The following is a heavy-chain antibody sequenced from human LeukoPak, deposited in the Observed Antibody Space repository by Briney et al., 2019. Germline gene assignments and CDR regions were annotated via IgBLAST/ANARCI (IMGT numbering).Heavy chain of an antibody. J-gene: IGHJ6*03. V-gene: IGHV1-46*01. CDR1: GYTFTSYY. D-gene: IGHD2-15*01. Sequence: ASVKVSCKASGYTFTSYYMHWVRQAPGQGLEWMGIINPSGGSTSYAQKFQGRVTMTRDMSTSTVYMELSSLRSEDTAVYYCARDLGFDCSGGSCHTGYMDVWGKGTTVTVSS. CDR2: INPSGGST. CDR3: ARDLGFDCSGGSCHTGYMDV.